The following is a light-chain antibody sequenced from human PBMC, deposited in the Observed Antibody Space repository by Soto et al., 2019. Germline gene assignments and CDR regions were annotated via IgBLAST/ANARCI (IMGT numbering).Light chain of an antibody. CDR3: QQYNSYLRT. CDR1: QSISSW. Sequence: DIQMTQSPSTLSASVGDRVTITCRASQSISSWLAWYQQKPGKAPKLLIYKASSLESGVPSRFSGSGSGTEFTLTISSLQPDDFATYYCQQYNSYLRTFVQGTKVDSK. V-gene: IGKV1-5*03. J-gene: IGKJ1*01. CDR2: KAS.